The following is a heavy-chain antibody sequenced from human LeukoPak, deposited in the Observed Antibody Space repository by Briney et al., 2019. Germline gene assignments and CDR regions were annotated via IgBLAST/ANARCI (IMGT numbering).Heavy chain of an antibody. CDR2: INPNSGGT. D-gene: IGHD3-22*01. CDR1: GYTFTSYG. V-gene: IGHV1-2*02. J-gene: IGHJ4*02. CDR3: ARDVDYYDSSGYYYDFDY. Sequence: ASVKVSCKASGYTFTSYGISWVRQAPGQGLEWMGWINPNSGGTNYAQKFQGGVTMTRDTSISTAYMELSRLRSDDTAVYYCARDVDYYDSSGYYYDFDYWGQGTLVTVSS.